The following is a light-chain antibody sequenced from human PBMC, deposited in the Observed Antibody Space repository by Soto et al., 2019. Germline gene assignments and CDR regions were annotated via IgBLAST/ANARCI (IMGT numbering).Light chain of an antibody. CDR3: HQRSSWPLT. V-gene: IGKV3-11*01. Sequence: NVLTQSPGTLSLSPGDRATLSCRASQTVGYYLAWYQQKAGQAPRPLIYDASNRAPGIPARFSGSGSGTDFTLTISSLEPEDFAVYYCHQRSSWPLTFGGGTKVDIK. J-gene: IGKJ4*01. CDR1: QTVGYY. CDR2: DAS.